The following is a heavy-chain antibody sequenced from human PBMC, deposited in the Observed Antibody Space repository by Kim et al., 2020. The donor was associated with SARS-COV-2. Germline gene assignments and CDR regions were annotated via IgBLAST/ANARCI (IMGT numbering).Heavy chain of an antibody. CDR1: GYTFTGYY. Sequence: ASVKVSCKASGYTFTGYYMHWVRQAPGQGLEWMGWINPNSGGTNYAQKFQGRVTMTRDTSISTAYMERSRLRSDDTAVYYCARDRVFVAAGRSKGRVLDYRGQGTLVTVSS. V-gene: IGHV1-2*02. CDR3: ARDRVFVAAGRSKGRVLDY. J-gene: IGHJ4*02. D-gene: IGHD6-13*01. CDR2: INPNSGGT.